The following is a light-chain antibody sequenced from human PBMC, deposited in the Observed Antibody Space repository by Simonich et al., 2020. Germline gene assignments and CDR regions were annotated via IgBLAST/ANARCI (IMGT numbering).Light chain of an antibody. Sequence: AIRMTQSPSSLSASTGDRVTITFRASQGISSYLAWYQQKPGKAPKLLIYAASTLQSGVPSRFSGSGSGTDFTITISSLQPEDFATYYCQQSYSTPYTFGQGTKLEIK. CDR3: QQSYSTPYT. CDR1: QGISSY. J-gene: IGKJ2*01. V-gene: IGKV1-8*01. CDR2: AAS.